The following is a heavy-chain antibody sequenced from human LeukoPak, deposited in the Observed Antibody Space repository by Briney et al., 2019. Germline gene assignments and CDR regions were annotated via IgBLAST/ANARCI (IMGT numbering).Heavy chain of an antibody. V-gene: IGHV4-39*07. Sequence: PSETLPLTCTVSGGSISSSSYNWGWLPQPPGKGLEWIGNIYYSGSTYYNPSVKGRVTISGDTSKNQFSLKLSSVTAADTAVYYCARERGGKWLDFDYWGQGTLVTVSS. J-gene: IGHJ4*02. D-gene: IGHD6-19*01. CDR3: ARERGGKWLDFDY. CDR2: IYYSGST. CDR1: GGSISSSSYN.